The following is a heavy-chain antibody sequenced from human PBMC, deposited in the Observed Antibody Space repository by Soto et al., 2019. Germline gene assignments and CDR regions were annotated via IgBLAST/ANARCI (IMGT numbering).Heavy chain of an antibody. D-gene: IGHD2-2*01. CDR1: GYTFSNYG. V-gene: IGHV1-18*01. J-gene: IGHJ5*02. Sequence: ASVKVSCKTSGYTFSNYGITWVRQAPGQPLEWLGWISTYSDGTNYAQKFQGRVSMTTDTSTTTAYMELRSLRSDDTAVYYWARVVPGAEAWFGPWGQGTLVTVSS. CDR3: ARVVPGAEAWFGP. CDR2: ISTYSDGT.